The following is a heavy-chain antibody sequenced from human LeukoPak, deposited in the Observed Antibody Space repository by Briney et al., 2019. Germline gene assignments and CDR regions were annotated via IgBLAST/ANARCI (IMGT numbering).Heavy chain of an antibody. CDR2: SNAGSGST. D-gene: IGHD4-11*01. J-gene: IGHJ6*02. V-gene: IGHV1-3*02. CDR3: ARGRLSTVNNNFDYSMDV. CDR1: GYTLTNFF. Sequence: GASVKVSCKASGYTLTNFFVHWVRQAPGQRPEWVGWSNAGSGSTKYSKDLQGRVTITRDTSANTVHMQLSSLRPEDTAVYYCARGRLSTVNNNFDYSMDVWGQGTAVIVSS.